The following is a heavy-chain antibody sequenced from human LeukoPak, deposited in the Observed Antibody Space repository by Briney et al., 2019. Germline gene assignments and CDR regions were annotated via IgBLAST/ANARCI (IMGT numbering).Heavy chain of an antibody. V-gene: IGHV5-51*04. D-gene: IGHD1-1*01. CDR3: ATYNWGFYYCDY. J-gene: IGHJ4*02. Sequence: GESLKISCKASGYRFITYWIGWVREMRGKSLEWRWILYPHNSATNSSPSFQGNRTISADNPISAAYLQWTSLKASYTSMYYCATYNWGFYYCDYGAQGTVVTVFS. CDR1: GYRFITYW. CDR2: LYPHNSAT.